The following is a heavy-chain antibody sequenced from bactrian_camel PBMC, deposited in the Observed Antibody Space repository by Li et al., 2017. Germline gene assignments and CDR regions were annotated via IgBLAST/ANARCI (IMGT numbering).Heavy chain of an antibody. D-gene: IGHD1*01. J-gene: IGHJ6*01. CDR3: AAEGFLFAEGDDTTHCGF. CDR2: ILGRDNST. Sequence: HVQLVESGGGLAQPGESLRLSCTASGFTFSGYEMIWVRQAPQKGLEWVSSILGRDNSTHYTDSMKGRFTIFRDNVKNTLYLQMNSLKPEDTAVYYCAAEGFLFAEGDDTTHCGFWGQGTQVTVS. CDR1: GFTFSGYE. V-gene: IGHV3-2*01.